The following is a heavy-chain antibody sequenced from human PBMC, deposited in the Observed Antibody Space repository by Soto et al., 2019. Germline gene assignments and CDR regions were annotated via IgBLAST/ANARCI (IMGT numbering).Heavy chain of an antibody. J-gene: IGHJ4*02. CDR2: ISYDGSNK. CDR3: AKDRMGAGVRGYFDS. Sequence: QVQLVESGGGVVQPGKSLRLSCAGSGFTFSSYGMDWVRQAPAKGLEWVAVISYDGSNKYYADSVKGRFTISRDNSKNTLYLQMSSLRADDTAVYYCAKDRMGAGVRGYFDSWGQGTLVTVSS. V-gene: IGHV3-30*18. CDR1: GFTFSSYG. D-gene: IGHD3-10*01.